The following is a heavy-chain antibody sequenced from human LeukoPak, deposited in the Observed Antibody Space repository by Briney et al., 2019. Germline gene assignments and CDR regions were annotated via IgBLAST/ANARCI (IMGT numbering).Heavy chain of an antibody. D-gene: IGHD3-10*01. V-gene: IGHV4-34*01. CDR2: IDYSGNT. CDR1: GGSFSGHY. J-gene: IGHJ4*02. CDR3: ARGVLAVRGVRLDY. Sequence: SETLSLTCAVSGGSFSGHYWSWIRQSPGEGLEWIGEIDYSGNTNYNPSLKGRLTISVDTSKSQFSLRLSSVTAADTAVYYCARGVLAVRGVRLDYWGQGTLVTVSS.